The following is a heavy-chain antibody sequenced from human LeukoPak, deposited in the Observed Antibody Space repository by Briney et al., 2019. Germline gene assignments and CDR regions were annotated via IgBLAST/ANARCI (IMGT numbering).Heavy chain of an antibody. J-gene: IGHJ4*02. CDR2: IYYSGST. CDR3: ARVTGYMIEDYFDY. CDR1: GGSISSSSYY. D-gene: IGHD3-22*01. Sequence: PSETLPLTCTVSGGSISSSSYYWGWIRQPPGKGLEWIGSIYYSGSTYYNPSLKSRVTISVDTSKNQFSLKLSSVTAADTAVYYCARVTGYMIEDYFDYWGQGTLVTVSS. V-gene: IGHV4-39*07.